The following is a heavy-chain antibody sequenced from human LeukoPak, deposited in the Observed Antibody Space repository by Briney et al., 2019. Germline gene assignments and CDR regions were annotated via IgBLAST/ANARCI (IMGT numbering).Heavy chain of an antibody. CDR1: GYTFSGYG. Sequence: ASVKVSCKTSGYTFSGYGISWVRQAPGQGLEWMGWITGNNGNTNYAPSLQGRVTMTTDTSTNTVYMELMSLKSDDTAVYYCARDQRNSGSYRFEYWGQGTLVTVSS. CDR2: ITGNNGNT. CDR3: ARDQRNSGSYRFEY. D-gene: IGHD1-26*01. J-gene: IGHJ4*02. V-gene: IGHV1-18*01.